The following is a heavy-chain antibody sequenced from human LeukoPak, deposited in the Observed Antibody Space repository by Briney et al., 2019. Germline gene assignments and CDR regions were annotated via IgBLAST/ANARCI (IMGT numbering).Heavy chain of an antibody. V-gene: IGHV4-38-2*02. CDR2: IYHSGST. J-gene: IGHJ6*03. D-gene: IGHD4/OR15-4a*01. Sequence: SETLSLTCTVSGYSISSGYYWGWIRQPPGKGLEWIGSIYHSGSTYYNPSLKSRVTISVDTSKNQFSLKLSSVTAADTAVYYCARGRQDEANISYYYYYMDVWGKGTTVTVSS. CDR3: ARGRQDEANISYYYYYMDV. CDR1: GYSISSGYY.